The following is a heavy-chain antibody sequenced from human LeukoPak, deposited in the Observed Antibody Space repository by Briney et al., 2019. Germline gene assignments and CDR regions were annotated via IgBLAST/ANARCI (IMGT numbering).Heavy chain of an antibody. D-gene: IGHD3-22*01. J-gene: IGHJ3*02. Sequence: SETLSLTCAVYGGSFSGYCWSWIRQPPGKGLEWIGEINHSGSTNYNPSLKSRVTISVDTSKNQFSLKLSSVTAADTAVYYCARCPQPFYYYDSSGFDIWGQGTMVTVSS. CDR2: INHSGST. V-gene: IGHV4-34*01. CDR1: GGSFSGYC. CDR3: ARCPQPFYYYDSSGFDI.